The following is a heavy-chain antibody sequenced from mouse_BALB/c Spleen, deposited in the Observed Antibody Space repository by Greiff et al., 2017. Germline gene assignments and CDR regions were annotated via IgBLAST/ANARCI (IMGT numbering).Heavy chain of an antibody. CDR3: ARGGTARAYYAMDY. J-gene: IGHJ4*01. V-gene: IGHV3-2*02. D-gene: IGHD3-2*01. CDR2: ISYSGST. CDR1: GYSITSDYA. Sequence: EVMLVESGPGLVKPSQSLSLTCTVTGYSITSDYAWNWIRQFPGNKLEWMGYISYSGSTSYNPSLKSRISITRDTSKNQFFLQLNSVTTEDTATYYCARGGTARAYYAMDYWGQGTSVTVSS.